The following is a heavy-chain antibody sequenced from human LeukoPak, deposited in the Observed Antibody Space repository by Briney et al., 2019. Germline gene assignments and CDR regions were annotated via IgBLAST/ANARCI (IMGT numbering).Heavy chain of an antibody. D-gene: IGHD5-18*01. Sequence: PSETLSLTCTVSGGPIGSFLWSWIRQSPGKGLEWIGYIYYSVNTKYSPSLKSRVTISVDTSKNQFSLKLSSVTAADTAVYYCARGTVDTAIDYWGQGTLVTVSS. CDR1: GGPIGSFL. J-gene: IGHJ4*02. CDR2: IYYSVNT. V-gene: IGHV4-59*08. CDR3: ARGTVDTAIDY.